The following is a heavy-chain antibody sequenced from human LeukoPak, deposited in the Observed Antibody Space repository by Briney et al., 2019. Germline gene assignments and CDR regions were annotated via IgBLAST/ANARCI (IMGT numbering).Heavy chain of an antibody. CDR2: IIPILGIA. V-gene: IGHV1-69*04. CDR1: GGTFSSYA. J-gene: IGHJ5*02. Sequence: SVKVSCKASGGTFSSYAISWVRQAPGQGLEWMGRIIPILGIANYAQKFQGRVTITADKSTSTAYMELSSLRPEDTAVYYCARDLMGYGSGSYYKGDNWFDPWGQGTLVTVSS. CDR3: ARDLMGYGSGSYYKGDNWFDP. D-gene: IGHD3-10*01.